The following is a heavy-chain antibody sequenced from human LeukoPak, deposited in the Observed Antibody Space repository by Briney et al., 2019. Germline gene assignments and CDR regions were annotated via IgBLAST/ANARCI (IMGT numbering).Heavy chain of an antibody. D-gene: IGHD6-13*01. CDR2: ISGSSGRT. V-gene: IGHV3-23*01. CDR1: EFTFSSYA. Sequence: GGSLRLSCAASEFTFSSYAMNWVRQAPGKGLEWVSAISGSSGRTYYADSVKGRFTISRDNSKNTLYLQMNSLRAEDTAVYYCARSDTPWGSWSYFDYWGQGTLVTVSS. J-gene: IGHJ4*02. CDR3: ARSDTPWGSWSYFDY.